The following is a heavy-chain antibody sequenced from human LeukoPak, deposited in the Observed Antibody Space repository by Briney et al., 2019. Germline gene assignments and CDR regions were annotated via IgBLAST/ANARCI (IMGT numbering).Heavy chain of an antibody. D-gene: IGHD6-19*01. Sequence: GGSLRLSCAASGFMFSSNWMSWVRLAPGKGLEWVANIKEDGTETYYVDSVKGRFTISRDNAKNSLYLQMNSLRVEGTAVYYCAKAGSSGWYNGYWGQGTLVTVSS. V-gene: IGHV3-7*03. CDR3: AKAGSSGWYNGY. CDR1: GFMFSSNW. CDR2: IKEDGTET. J-gene: IGHJ4*02.